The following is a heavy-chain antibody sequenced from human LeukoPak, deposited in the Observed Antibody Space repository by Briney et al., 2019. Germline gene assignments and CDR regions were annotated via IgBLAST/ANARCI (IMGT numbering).Heavy chain of an antibody. CDR1: GYTFTSYG. CDR2: VNPNSGGT. J-gene: IGHJ5*02. Sequence: ASVKVSCKASGYTFTSYGISWVRQAPGQGLEWMGWVNPNSGGTNYAQEFQGRVTITRDTSISTAYMELSRLKYDDTAVYYCARDIDSSASNDWFDPWGQGTLVTVSS. V-gene: IGHV1-2*02. CDR3: ARDIDSSASNDWFDP. D-gene: IGHD6-19*01.